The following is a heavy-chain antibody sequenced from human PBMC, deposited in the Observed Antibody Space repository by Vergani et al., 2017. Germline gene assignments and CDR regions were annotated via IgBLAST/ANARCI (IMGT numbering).Heavy chain of an antibody. Sequence: EVQLVESGGGLVQPGGSLRLSCAASGFTFSSYWMSWVRQAPGKGLEWVANIKQDGSEKYYVDSVKGRFTISRDNAKNSLYLQMNSLRAEDTAVYYCARDHSYYYYYYGMDVWGQGTTVTVSS. CDR1: GFTFSSYW. D-gene: IGHD2-15*01. CDR3: ARDHSYYYYYYGMDV. CDR2: IKQDGSEK. V-gene: IGHV3-7*03. J-gene: IGHJ6*02.